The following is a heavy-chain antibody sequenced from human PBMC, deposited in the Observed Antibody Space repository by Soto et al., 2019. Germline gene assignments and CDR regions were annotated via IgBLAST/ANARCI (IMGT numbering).Heavy chain of an antibody. CDR2: IWYDGSNK. Sequence: QVQLVESGGGVVQPGRSLRLSCAASGFTFSSYGMHWVRQAPGKGLEWVAVIWYDGSNKYYADSVKGRFTISRDNSKNPLYLQMNSLRAEDTAVYYCARDRSNYYDSSEPDYWGQGTLVTVSS. D-gene: IGHD3-22*01. V-gene: IGHV3-33*01. J-gene: IGHJ4*02. CDR1: GFTFSSYG. CDR3: ARDRSNYYDSSEPDY.